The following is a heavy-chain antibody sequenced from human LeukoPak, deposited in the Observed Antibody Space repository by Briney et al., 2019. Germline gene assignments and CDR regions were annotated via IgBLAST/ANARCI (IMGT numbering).Heavy chain of an antibody. CDR2: IYYSGST. V-gene: IGHV4-59*01. J-gene: IGHJ6*02. CDR1: GGSISSYY. CDR3: ARDSLYSGSYYYYYGMAV. Sequence: SETLSLTCTVSGGSISSYYWSWIRQPPGKGLEWIGYIYYSGSTNYNPSLKSRVTISVDTSKNQFSLKLSSVTAADTAVYYCARDSLYSGSYYYYYGMAVWGQGTTVTVSS. D-gene: IGHD1-26*01.